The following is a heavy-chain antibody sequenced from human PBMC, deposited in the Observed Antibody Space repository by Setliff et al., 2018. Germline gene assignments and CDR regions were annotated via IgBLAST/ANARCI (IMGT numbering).Heavy chain of an antibody. CDR2: IYTSGST. CDR3: ARGSYFDSSGYSPDYFDY. CDR1: GDSISSYY. J-gene: IGHJ4*02. V-gene: IGHV4-4*08. Sequence: SETLSLTCTVSGDSISSYYWSWIRQPPWKGLEWIGYIYTSGSTNYNPSLRSRVAISVDMSKNQFSLKLSSVTAADTAVYYCARGSYFDSSGYSPDYFDYWGRGTQVTVSS. D-gene: IGHD3-22*01.